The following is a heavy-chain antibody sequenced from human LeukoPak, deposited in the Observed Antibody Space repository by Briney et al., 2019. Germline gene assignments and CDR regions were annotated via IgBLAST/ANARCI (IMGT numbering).Heavy chain of an antibody. CDR1: GFTVSSNY. V-gene: IGHV3-53*01. CDR2: IYSGGST. Sequence: GGSRRLSCAASGFTVSSNYMSWVRQAPGKGLEWVSVIYSGGSTYYADSVKGRFTISRDNSKNTLYLQMNSLRAEDTAVYYSARVSYYYDGSGYYHYHDAFDIWGQGTMVTVSS. J-gene: IGHJ3*02. D-gene: IGHD3-22*01. CDR3: ARVSYYYDGSGYYHYHDAFDI.